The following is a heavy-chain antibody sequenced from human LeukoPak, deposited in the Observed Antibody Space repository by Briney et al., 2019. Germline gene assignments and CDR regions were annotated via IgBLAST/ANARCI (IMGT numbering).Heavy chain of an antibody. J-gene: IGHJ5*02. CDR1: GDSVSSNSAA. CDR2: IYYRSKWYN. CDR3: ARDPVTIFGVVTQFDP. V-gene: IGHV6-1*01. D-gene: IGHD3-3*01. Sequence: SQTLSLTCAISGDSVSSNSAAWNWIRQSPSRGLEWLGRIYYRSKWYNDYAVSVKSRITINPDTSKNQFSLQLNSVTPEDTAVCYCARDPVTIFGVVTQFDPWGQGTLVTVSS.